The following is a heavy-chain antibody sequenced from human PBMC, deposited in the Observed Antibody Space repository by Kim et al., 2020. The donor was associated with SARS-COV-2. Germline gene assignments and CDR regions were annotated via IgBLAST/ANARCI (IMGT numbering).Heavy chain of an antibody. D-gene: IGHD2-2*01. J-gene: IGHJ4*02. CDR1: GIPFSDAW. Sequence: GGSLRLSCAVSGIPFSDAWFNWIRQSPGKGLEWVGRIKSKTDGGTADLAAPVKGRFAISRDYSKNTMYLLMNDVKTDDADMYYCTTVSMRWGQGTLVTVSS. V-gene: IGHV3-15*01. CDR3: TTVSMR. CDR2: IKSKTDGGTA.